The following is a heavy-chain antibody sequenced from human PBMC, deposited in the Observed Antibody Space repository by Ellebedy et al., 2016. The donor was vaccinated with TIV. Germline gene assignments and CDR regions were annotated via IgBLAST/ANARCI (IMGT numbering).Heavy chain of an antibody. CDR2: ISSSGSTI. D-gene: IGHD4-17*01. CDR1: GFTFSDYY. Sequence: PGGSLRLSCAASGFTFSDYYMSWIRQAPGKGLEWVSYISSSGSTIYYADSVKGRFTISRDNAKDSLYLQMNSLRAEDTAVYYCARDPTARSTVTGLGDYWGQGTLVTVSS. J-gene: IGHJ4*02. CDR3: ARDPTARSTVTGLGDY. V-gene: IGHV3-11*04.